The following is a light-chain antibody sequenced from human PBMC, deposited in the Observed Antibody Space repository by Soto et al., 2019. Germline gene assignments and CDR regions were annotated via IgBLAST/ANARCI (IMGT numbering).Light chain of an antibody. CDR1: QSISGW. J-gene: IGKJ2*01. CDR2: DAS. Sequence: DIQMTESPSTLSASVGDRVTITCRASQSISGWLAWYQQKPGKAPNLLISDASSLESGVPSRFSGSGSGTEFTLTISGLQPDDFATYYCQQYSSYSSFGQGTKLEIK. V-gene: IGKV1-5*01. CDR3: QQYSSYSS.